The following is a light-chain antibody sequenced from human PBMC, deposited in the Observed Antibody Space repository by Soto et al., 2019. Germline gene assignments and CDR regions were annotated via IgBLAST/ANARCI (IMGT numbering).Light chain of an antibody. CDR2: GAS. CDR3: EQYGSSPRT. CDR1: QSVTSNY. V-gene: IGKV3-20*01. Sequence: EIALTQSPGTLSLSPGERATLSCRASQSVTSNYLAWYQQRPGQAPRLLIFGASIRDTGIPDRFSGSGSGTDFTLTISRLEPEDFAVYYCEQYGSSPRTFGQGTKVDIK. J-gene: IGKJ1*01.